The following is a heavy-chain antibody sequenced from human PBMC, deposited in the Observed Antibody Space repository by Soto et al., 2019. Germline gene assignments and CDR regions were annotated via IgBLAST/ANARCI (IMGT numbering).Heavy chain of an antibody. V-gene: IGHV1-3*01. CDR3: ARGKRYFGSGVRDAFDI. D-gene: IGHD3-10*01. CDR1: GYTFTSYA. Sequence: QVQLVQSGAEVKKPGASVKVSCKASGYTFTSYAMHWVRQAPGQRLEWMGWINAGNGNTKYSQKLQGRVTITRDTSASTTYMELSSLRSEDTPVYYCARGKRYFGSGVRDAFDIWGQATMVTVSS. J-gene: IGHJ3*02. CDR2: INAGNGNT.